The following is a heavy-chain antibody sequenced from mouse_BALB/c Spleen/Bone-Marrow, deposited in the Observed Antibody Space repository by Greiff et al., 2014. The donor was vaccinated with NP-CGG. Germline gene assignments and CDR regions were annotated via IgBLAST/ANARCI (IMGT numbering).Heavy chain of an antibody. CDR1: GYTFTSYW. Sequence: GAELVKPGASVKLSCKASGYTFTSYWIHWVKLRPGHGLEWIGEINPSNGRTNYNEKFKNKATLTVDKSSSTAYIQLSSLTSEDSAVYYCARYDGPAWFAYWGQGTLVTVS. CDR2: INPSNGRT. D-gene: IGHD2-3*01. J-gene: IGHJ3*01. CDR3: ARYDGPAWFAY. V-gene: IGHV1S81*02.